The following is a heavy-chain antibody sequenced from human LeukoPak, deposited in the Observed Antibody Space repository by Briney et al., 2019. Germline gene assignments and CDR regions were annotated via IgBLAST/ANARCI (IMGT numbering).Heavy chain of an antibody. J-gene: IGHJ4*02. D-gene: IGHD3-9*01. CDR3: ARQRGDYDTFTGYYIGYFDY. V-gene: IGHV4-4*09. CDR2: VYASGST. Sequence: SETLSLTCTVSGASVSSNYWNWIQQPPGKGLEWIGYVYASGSTRYNPSLKSRVTISVDTSKNQFSLKLNSVTAADTAVYFCARQRGDYDTFTGYYIGYFDYWGQGALVTVSS. CDR1: GASVSSNY.